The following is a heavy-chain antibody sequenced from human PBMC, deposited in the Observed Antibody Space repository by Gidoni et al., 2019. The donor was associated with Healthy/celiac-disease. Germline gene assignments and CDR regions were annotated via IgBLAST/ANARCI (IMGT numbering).Heavy chain of an antibody. V-gene: IGHV3-48*03. CDR1: GFTFSSYE. CDR2: ISSSGSTI. CDR3: GCLSGEFDY. Sequence: EVQLVESGGGLVQPGGSLRLSCAASGFTFSSYEMNWVRQAPGKGLEWVSYISSSGSTIYYADSVKGRFTISRDNAKNSLYLQMNSLRAEDTAVYYCGCLSGEFDYWGQGTLVTVSS. D-gene: IGHD3-3*01. J-gene: IGHJ4*02.